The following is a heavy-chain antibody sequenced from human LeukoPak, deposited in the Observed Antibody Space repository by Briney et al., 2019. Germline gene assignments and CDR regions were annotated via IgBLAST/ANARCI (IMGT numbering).Heavy chain of an antibody. CDR3: VRRRYYDSGGYWYYFDY. Sequence: SETLSLTCTVSGGSISSGGYSWSWIRQHPGKGLEWIGYIYYSGSTYYNPSLKSRATISVDTSKNQFSLKLSSVTAADTAVYYCVRRRYYDSGGYWYYFDYWGQGTLVTVSS. CDR1: GGSISSGGYS. J-gene: IGHJ4*02. D-gene: IGHD3-22*01. CDR2: IYYSGST. V-gene: IGHV4-31*03.